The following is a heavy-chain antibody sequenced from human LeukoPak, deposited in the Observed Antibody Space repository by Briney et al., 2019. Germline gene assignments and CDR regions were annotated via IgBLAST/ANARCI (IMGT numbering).Heavy chain of an antibody. CDR3: ASRLGLQLDARYYYYYMDV. J-gene: IGHJ6*03. D-gene: IGHD1-1*01. Sequence: ASVKVSCKASGYTFTGYYMHWVRQAPGQGLEWMGWINPNSGGTNYAQKFQGRVTMTRDTSISTAYMELSRLRSDDTAVYYCASRLGLQLDARYYYYYMDVWGKGTTVTVSS. V-gene: IGHV1-2*02. CDR2: INPNSGGT. CDR1: GYTFTGYY.